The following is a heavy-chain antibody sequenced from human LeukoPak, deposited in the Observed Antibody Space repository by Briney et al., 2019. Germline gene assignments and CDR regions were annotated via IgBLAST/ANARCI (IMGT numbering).Heavy chain of an antibody. CDR1: GFTFSNYA. CDR3: AKTGVVEASDY. Sequence: GGSLRPSCAASGFTFSNYAVSWVRQAPGKGLEWVSTISGSGGSTYYADSVKGRFTISRDNAKNTLYLQMNSLRAEDTAVYYCAKTGVVEASDYWGQGTLVTVSS. D-gene: IGHD2-15*01. CDR2: ISGSGGST. J-gene: IGHJ4*02. V-gene: IGHV3-23*01.